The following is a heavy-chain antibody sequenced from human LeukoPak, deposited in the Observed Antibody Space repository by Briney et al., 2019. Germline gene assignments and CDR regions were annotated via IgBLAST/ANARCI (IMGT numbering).Heavy chain of an antibody. CDR3: ARPPCSSTSCSTGVLGN. CDR1: GYSFTSYW. CDR2: IYPGDSDT. Sequence: GESLKISRKGSGYSFTSYWIGWVRQMPGKGLEWMGIIYPGDSDTRYSPSFQGQVTISADKSISTAYLQWSSLKASDTAMYYCARPPCSSTSCSTGVLGNWGQGTLVTVSS. V-gene: IGHV5-51*01. D-gene: IGHD2-2*01. J-gene: IGHJ4*02.